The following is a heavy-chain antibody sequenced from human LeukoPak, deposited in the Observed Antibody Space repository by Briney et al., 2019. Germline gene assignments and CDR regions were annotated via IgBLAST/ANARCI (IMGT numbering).Heavy chain of an antibody. Sequence: GGTLRLSCAASGFSFSSYGMTWVRQAPGKGLEWVSVISGAGRSIYYADSVKGRFTISRDNSKNTLYLQMNSLRADDTAVYYCAKRSGGPSPFDYWGQGALVTVSS. CDR1: GFSFSSYG. J-gene: IGHJ4*02. V-gene: IGHV3-23*01. CDR3: AKRSGGPSPFDY. D-gene: IGHD3-3*01. CDR2: ISGAGRSI.